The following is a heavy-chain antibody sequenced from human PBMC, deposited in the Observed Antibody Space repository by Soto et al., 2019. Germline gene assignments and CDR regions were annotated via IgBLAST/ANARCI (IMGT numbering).Heavy chain of an antibody. J-gene: IGHJ5*02. CDR1: GYTLTELS. Sequence: ASVKVSCKVSGYTLTELSMHWVRQAPGKGLEWMGGFNPEDGETIYAQKFQGRVTMTEDTSTDTAYMELSSLRSEDTAVYYCATIFGGHPDVNWFDPWRQGTLVTVSS. CDR3: ATIFGGHPDVNWFDP. V-gene: IGHV1-24*01. CDR2: FNPEDGET. D-gene: IGHD2-15*01.